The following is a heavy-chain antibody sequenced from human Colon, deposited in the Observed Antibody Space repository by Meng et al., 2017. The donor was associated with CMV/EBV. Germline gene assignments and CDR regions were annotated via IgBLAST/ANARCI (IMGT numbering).Heavy chain of an antibody. CDR1: GFTFSSYG. V-gene: IGHV3-74*01. J-gene: IGHJ3*02. CDR3: ARGDAFDI. Sequence: GESLKISCAASGFTFSSYGMHWVRQAPGKGLVWVSRINSDGSSTSYADSVKGRFTISRDNAKSTLYLQMNSLRAEDTAVYYCARGDAFDIWGQGTMVTVSS. CDR2: INSDGSST.